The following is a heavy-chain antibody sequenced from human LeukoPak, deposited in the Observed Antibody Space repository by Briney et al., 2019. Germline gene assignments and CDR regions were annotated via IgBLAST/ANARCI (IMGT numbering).Heavy chain of an antibody. Sequence: LQTLCPPCTVSGGSISSGGGFWSWNPPDPGEGLEWIGYISYSGSTYYNPSLKTRLTISVDTSKNQFSLKLDSVTAADTALYYCARADMATVYDFWGRGTLVTVSS. J-gene: IGHJ4*02. V-gene: IGHV4-31*03. CDR3: ARADMATVYDF. CDR2: ISYSGST. CDR1: GGSISSGGGF. D-gene: IGHD5-24*01.